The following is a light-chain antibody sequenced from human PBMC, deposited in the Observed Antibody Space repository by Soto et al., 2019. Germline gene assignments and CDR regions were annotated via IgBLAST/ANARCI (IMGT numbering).Light chain of an antibody. CDR2: DVT. J-gene: IGLJ1*01. Sequence: QSALTQPASVSGSPGQSITISCTGTSSDVGGFNYVSWYQQHSGKAPKLIIYDVTNRSSGVSYRFSGSKSGNTASLTISGLQADDAADYYCISYTSSSTYVFGTGTKLTVL. CDR1: SSDVGGFNY. V-gene: IGLV2-14*03. CDR3: ISYTSSSTYV.